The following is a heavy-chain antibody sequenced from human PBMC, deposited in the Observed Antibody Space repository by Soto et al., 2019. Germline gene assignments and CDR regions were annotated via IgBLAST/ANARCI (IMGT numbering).Heavy chain of an antibody. V-gene: IGHV4-39*01. CDR1: GGSISSSSYY. CDR3: ASLAASAASRPRILDY. Sequence: SETLSLTCTVSGGSISSSSYYWGWIRQPPGKGLEWIGSIYYSGSTYYNPSLKSRVTISVDTSKNQFSLKLSSVTAVDTAVYSCASLAASAASRPRILDYWGQGTLVTVSS. CDR2: IYYSGST. J-gene: IGHJ4*02. D-gene: IGHD2-15*01.